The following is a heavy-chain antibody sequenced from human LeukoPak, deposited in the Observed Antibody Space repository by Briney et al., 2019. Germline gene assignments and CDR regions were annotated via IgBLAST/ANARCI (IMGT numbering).Heavy chain of an antibody. CDR3: AKDLVSQRGVGSSEKVDY. D-gene: IGHD3-10*01. V-gene: IGHV3-23*01. Sequence: GGSLRLSCAASGFTLSSCAMSWVRQAPGRGLEWVSAIRDDDTWYADSVKGRFTISRDSSKNTLYLQMNSLRAEDTAVYYCAKDLVSQRGVGSSEKVDYWGQGTLVTVSS. CDR2: IRDDDT. J-gene: IGHJ4*02. CDR1: GFTLSSCA.